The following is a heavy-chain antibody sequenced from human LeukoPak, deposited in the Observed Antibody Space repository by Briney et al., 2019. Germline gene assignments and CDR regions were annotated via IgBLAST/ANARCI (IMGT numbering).Heavy chain of an antibody. J-gene: IGHJ4*02. CDR1: GFTFSSYN. CDR2: ISRSSSSK. V-gene: IGHV3-48*02. Sequence: GGSLRLSCAASGFTFSSYNMNWVRQAPGKGLEWVSYISRSSSSKYYADSVKGRVTISRDNAKNSVYLQMNSLRDEDTAVYYCARDVGWAFDYWGQGTLVTVSS. CDR3: ARDVGWAFDY. D-gene: IGHD2-15*01.